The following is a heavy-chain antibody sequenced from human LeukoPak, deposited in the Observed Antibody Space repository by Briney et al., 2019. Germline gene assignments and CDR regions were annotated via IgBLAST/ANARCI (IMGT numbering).Heavy chain of an antibody. D-gene: IGHD3-3*01. CDR3: AKLSYDFWSGYYDY. CDR2: ISGSGGST. J-gene: IGHJ4*02. Sequence: GGSLRLSCAASGFTFSSYAMSWVRQAPGKGLEWVSAISGSGGSTYYADSVKGRFTISRDNSKNTLYLQMNSLRAEDAAVYYCAKLSYDFWSGYYDYWGQGTLVTVSS. CDR1: GFTFSSYA. V-gene: IGHV3-23*01.